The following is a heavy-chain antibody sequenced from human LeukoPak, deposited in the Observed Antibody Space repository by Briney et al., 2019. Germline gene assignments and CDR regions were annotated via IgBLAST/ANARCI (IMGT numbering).Heavy chain of an antibody. D-gene: IGHD3-22*01. CDR3: ARGDDSSGYYFDY. Sequence: PSETLSLTCAVSGGSISSSNWWSWVRQPPGKGLEWIGEIYHSGSTNYNPSLKSRVTISVDKSKNQFSLKLSSVTAADTAVYYCARGDDSSGYYFDYWGQGTLVTVSS. CDR1: GGSISSSNW. CDR2: IYHSGST. V-gene: IGHV4-4*02. J-gene: IGHJ4*02.